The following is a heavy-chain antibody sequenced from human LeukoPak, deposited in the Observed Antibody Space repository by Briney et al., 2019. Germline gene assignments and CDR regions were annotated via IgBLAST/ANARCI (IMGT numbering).Heavy chain of an antibody. D-gene: IGHD6-19*01. J-gene: IGHJ4*02. CDR3: AKSRSGWYLFDY. CDR1: AFNFNTYP. V-gene: IGHV3-30*18. Sequence: GGSLRLSCAASAFNFNTYPMHWVRQAPGKGLEWVAVISEDGRNGYYLDSVKGRFTISRDNSKNTLYLQMNSLRAEDTAVYHCAKSRSGWYLFDYWGQGTLVTVSS. CDR2: ISEDGRNG.